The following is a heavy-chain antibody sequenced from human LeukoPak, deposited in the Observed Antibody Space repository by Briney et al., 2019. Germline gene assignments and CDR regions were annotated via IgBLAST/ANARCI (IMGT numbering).Heavy chain of an antibody. CDR2: IYYSGST. CDR1: GASISSHY. V-gene: IGHV4-59*11. CDR3: AREGASLEPDGGAFDI. J-gene: IGHJ3*02. Sequence: PSETLSLTCTVSGASISSHYWSWVRQPPGKGLEWIGYIYYSGSTNYNPSLKSRVTISVDTSKNQFSLKLSSVTAADTAVYYCAREGASLEPDGGAFDIWGQGTMVTVSS. D-gene: IGHD3-16*01.